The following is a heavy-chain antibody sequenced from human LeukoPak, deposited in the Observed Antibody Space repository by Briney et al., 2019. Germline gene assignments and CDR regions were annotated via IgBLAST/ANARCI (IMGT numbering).Heavy chain of an antibody. J-gene: IGHJ5*02. CDR3: TRTKPTVTPYNWFDP. CDR1: GFTFGDYA. CDR2: IRSKAYGGTT. Sequence: GGSLRLSCTGFGFTFGDYAMSWVRQAPGKGLEWIGSIRSKAYGGTTECAASVKGRFTISRDDSKSIAYLQMSSLKTEDTAVYYCTRTKPTVTPYNWFDPWGQGTLVTVSS. V-gene: IGHV3-49*04. D-gene: IGHD4-17*01.